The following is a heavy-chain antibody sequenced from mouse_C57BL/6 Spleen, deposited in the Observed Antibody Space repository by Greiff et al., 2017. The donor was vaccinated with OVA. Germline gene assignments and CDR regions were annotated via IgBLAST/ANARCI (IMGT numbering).Heavy chain of an antibody. D-gene: IGHD1-1*01. J-gene: IGHJ1*03. CDR1: GYTFTGYW. CDR2: ILPGSGST. V-gene: IGHV1-9*01. Sequence: VQLQQSGAELMKPGASVKLSCKATGYTFTGYWIEWVKQRPGHGLEWIGEILPGSGSTNYNEKFKGKATFTADTSSNTAYMQLSSLTTEDSAIYYGARGDYYGSSDGGYFDVWGTGTTVTVSS. CDR3: ARGDYYGSSDGGYFDV.